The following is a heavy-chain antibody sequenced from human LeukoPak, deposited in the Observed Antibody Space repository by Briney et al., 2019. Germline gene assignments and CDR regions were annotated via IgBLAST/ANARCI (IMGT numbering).Heavy chain of an antibody. V-gene: IGHV4-39*01. CDR2: IYYRGNT. CDR3: AGSSGYLGDDVFDS. CDR1: RASFNGSDYC. J-gene: IGHJ3*02. D-gene: IGHD3-22*01. Sequence: DPSETLSLTCSVSRASFNGSDYCWGWVRQPPGKSLEWIGTIYYRGNTYYNPSLTSRVTISADTSKMQFSLKLTSATAADTAVYYCAGSSGYLGDDVFDSWGRGTLVTVSA.